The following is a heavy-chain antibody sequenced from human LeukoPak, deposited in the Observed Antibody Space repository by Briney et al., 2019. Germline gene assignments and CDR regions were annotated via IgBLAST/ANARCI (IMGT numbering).Heavy chain of an antibody. J-gene: IGHJ6*02. CDR1: GGSISSGDYC. Sequence: PSETLSLTCTVSGGSISSGDYCWSWLRQPPGKGLEWFGYIYYSGSTYYNPSRKSRVTKSVDTSKNQFSLKLSSVTAADTAVYYCARVISHNYYYYYGMDVWGQGTTVTVSS. CDR2: IYYSGST. CDR3: ARVISHNYYYYYGMDV. V-gene: IGHV4-30-4*01.